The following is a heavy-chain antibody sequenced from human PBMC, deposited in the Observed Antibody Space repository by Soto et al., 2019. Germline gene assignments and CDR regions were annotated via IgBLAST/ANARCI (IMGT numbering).Heavy chain of an antibody. CDR3: ARRGPGTYFDY. CDR1: GFTFSSYA. V-gene: IGHV3-23*01. J-gene: IGHJ4*02. Sequence: EVQLLESGGGLVQPGGSLRLSCAASGFTFSSYAMRWVRQAPGKGLEWVSAVSGSGGSTYYADSVKGRFTISGENSKNTLYLQMNSLRAEDTAVYYCARRGPGTYFDYWGQGTLVTVSS. D-gene: IGHD6-13*01. CDR2: VSGSGGST.